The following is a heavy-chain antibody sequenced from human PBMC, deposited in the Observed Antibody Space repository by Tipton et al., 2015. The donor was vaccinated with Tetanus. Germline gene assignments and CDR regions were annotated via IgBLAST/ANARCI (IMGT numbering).Heavy chain of an antibody. CDR2: INHSGST. D-gene: IGHD3-16*01. CDR3: ASGPLRPSYYFDY. J-gene: IGHJ4*02. V-gene: IGHV4-34*01. Sequence: TLSLTCAVYGGSFSGYYWSWIRQPPGKGLEWIGEINHSGSTNYNPSLKSRVTISVDTSKNQFSLKLSSVTAADTAVYYCASGPLRPSYYFDYWGQGTLVTVSS. CDR1: GGSFSGYY.